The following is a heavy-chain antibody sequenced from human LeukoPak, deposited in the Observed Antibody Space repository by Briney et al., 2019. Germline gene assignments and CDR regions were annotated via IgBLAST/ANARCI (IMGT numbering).Heavy chain of an antibody. CDR1: GFTVSSNY. J-gene: IGHJ4*02. V-gene: IGHV3-66*02. Sequence: QPGGSLRLSCAASGFTVSSNYMTWVRQAPGKGLEWVSLIYRGGSTYYADSVNGRFTISRDDSKNTLYLEKNSMRTEDRAVYYCGRAGLTARRGGYFDFWGQGALVTVSS. D-gene: IGHD6-6*01. CDR3: GRAGLTARRGGYFDF. CDR2: IYRGGST.